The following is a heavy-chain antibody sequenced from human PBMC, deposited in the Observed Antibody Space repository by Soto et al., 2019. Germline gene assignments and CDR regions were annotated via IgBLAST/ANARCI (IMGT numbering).Heavy chain of an antibody. J-gene: IGHJ5*02. V-gene: IGHV4-59*01. Sequence: SETLSHSCPFSGCSISSYGWSWIRQPPGKGLEWIGYIYYSGSTNYNPSLKSRVTISVDTSKNQFSLKLSSVTAADTAVYYCARLIKYSYGQNWFDPWGQGTLVTVSS. CDR2: IYYSGST. CDR3: ARLIKYSYGQNWFDP. D-gene: IGHD5-18*01. CDR1: GCSISSYG.